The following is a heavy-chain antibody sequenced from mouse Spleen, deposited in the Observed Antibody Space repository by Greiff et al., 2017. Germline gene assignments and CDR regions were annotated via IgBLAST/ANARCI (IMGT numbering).Heavy chain of an antibody. D-gene: IGHD2-14*01. CDR1: GYTFTSYW. Sequence: QVQLQQPGAELVKPGASVKLSCKASGYTFTSYWMHWVKQRPGQGLEWIGMIHPNSGSTNYNEKFKSKATLTVDKSSSTAYMQLSSLTSEDSAFYYCASNYRYEAWFAYWGQGTLVTVSA. CDR2: IHPNSGST. CDR3: ASNYRYEAWFAY. J-gene: IGHJ3*01. V-gene: IGHV1-64*01.